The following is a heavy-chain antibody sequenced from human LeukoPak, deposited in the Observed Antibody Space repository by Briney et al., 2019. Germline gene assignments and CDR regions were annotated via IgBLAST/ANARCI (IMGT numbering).Heavy chain of an antibody. CDR1: GYSFTSYW. D-gene: IGHD3-9*01. CDR3: ASRPDILTGYYANDAFDI. J-gene: IGHJ3*02. V-gene: IGHV5-51*01. Sequence: GESLKISCQGSGYSFTSYWIGWVRQMPGKGLEWMGIIYPGDSDTRYSPSFQGQVTISADKSISTAYLQWSSLKASDTAMYYCASRPDILTGYYANDAFDIWGQGTMVTVSS. CDR2: IYPGDSDT.